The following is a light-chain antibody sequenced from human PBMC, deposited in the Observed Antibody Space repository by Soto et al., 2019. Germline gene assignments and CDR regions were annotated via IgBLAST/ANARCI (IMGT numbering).Light chain of an antibody. CDR2: EVS. J-gene: IGLJ1*01. V-gene: IGLV2-14*01. CDR3: SSFTTSRAPFV. Sequence: QSALTQPASVSGSPGQSITISCTGTSSDVGGYNYVSWYQQHPGKAPKLLISEVSNRPSGVSNRFSGSKSDNTASLTISGLQAEDEADYYCSSFTTSRAPFVFGTGTKLTVL. CDR1: SSDVGGYNY.